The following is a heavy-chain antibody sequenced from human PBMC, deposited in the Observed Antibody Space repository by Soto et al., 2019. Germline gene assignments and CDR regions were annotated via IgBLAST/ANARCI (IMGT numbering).Heavy chain of an antibody. CDR3: AREKGYISGPKNFDY. D-gene: IGHD5-12*01. Sequence: LSLTCTVSGASISSGDYFWSWIRQSPGKGLQWIGYIYDSGSSYYNPSLKSRVTMSVDTSKNQFSLKLSSVTAADKAVYYCAREKGYISGPKNFDYWGQGTLVTVSS. CDR2: IYDSGSS. CDR1: GASISSGDYF. V-gene: IGHV4-30-4*01. J-gene: IGHJ4*02.